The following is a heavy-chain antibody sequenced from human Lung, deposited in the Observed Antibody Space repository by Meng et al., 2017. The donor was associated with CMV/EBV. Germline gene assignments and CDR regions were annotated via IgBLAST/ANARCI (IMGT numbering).Heavy chain of an antibody. Sequence: VQSQESGPGLVKPSGTLSLPCGVSGVSISSNIRWTWVRQPPGKGLEWIGDIDDSGSTNYNPSLNSRISISLDKSKNHFSLKVNSVTAADTAVYYCARGKQDAWELLAYWGQGALVTVSS. D-gene: IGHD1-26*01. J-gene: IGHJ4*02. V-gene: IGHV4-4*02. CDR3: ARGKQDAWELLAY. CDR1: GVSISSNIR. CDR2: IDDSGST.